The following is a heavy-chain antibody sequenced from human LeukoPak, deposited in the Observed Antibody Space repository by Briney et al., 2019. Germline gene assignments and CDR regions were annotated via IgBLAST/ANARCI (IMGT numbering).Heavy chain of an antibody. CDR3: ARTTVVTSGYYYYYYMDV. Sequence: PSETLSLTCTVSGGSISSYYWSWIRQPPGKGLEWIGYIYYSGSTNYNPSLKSRVTISVDTSKNQFSLKLSSVTAADTAVYYCARTTVVTSGYYYYYYMDVWGKGTTVTVSS. CDR1: GGSISSYY. V-gene: IGHV4-59*01. D-gene: IGHD4-23*01. J-gene: IGHJ6*03. CDR2: IYYSGST.